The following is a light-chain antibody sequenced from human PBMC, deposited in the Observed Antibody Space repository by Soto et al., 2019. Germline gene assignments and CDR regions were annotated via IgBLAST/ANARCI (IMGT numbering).Light chain of an antibody. CDR3: QQYNNWPPWT. CDR2: GAS. J-gene: IGKJ1*01. Sequence: EIVMTQSPATLSVSPGERATLSCRASQSVSSNLAWYQQKPGQAHRLLIYGASNRATGIPARFSGSGSGTEFTLTISSLQSEDFAVDYCQQYNNWPPWTFGQGTKVEIK. V-gene: IGKV3-15*01. CDR1: QSVSSN.